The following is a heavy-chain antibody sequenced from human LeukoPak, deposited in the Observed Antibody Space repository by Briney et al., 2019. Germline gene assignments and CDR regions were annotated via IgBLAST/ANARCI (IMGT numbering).Heavy chain of an antibody. D-gene: IGHD5-12*01. V-gene: IGHV3-23*01. CDR3: AKEPRVATIEIFDY. J-gene: IGHJ4*02. Sequence: GVSLRLSCAAFGFTFSSCAMSWVRQAPGKGLEWVSSISGGGAVTYYADSVKGRFTISRDNSKNTVYLQMNSLRAEDTAVYYCAKEPRVATIEIFDYWGQGTLVTVSS. CDR1: GFTFSSCA. CDR2: ISGGGAVT.